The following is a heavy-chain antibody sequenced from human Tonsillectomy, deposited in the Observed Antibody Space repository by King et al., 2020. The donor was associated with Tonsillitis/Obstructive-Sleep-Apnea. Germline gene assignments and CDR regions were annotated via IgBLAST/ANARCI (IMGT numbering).Heavy chain of an antibody. J-gene: IGHJ4*02. CDR2: IWYDGSNI. CDR1: GFTFSSYG. Sequence: VQLVESGGGVVQPGRSLRLSCAASGFTFSSYGMHWVRQAPGKRLEWVAVIWYDGSNIHFADSVKGRFTISRDNSKNTLYLQMNSLRAEDTAVYYCARDRTHGISGYYYFDYWGQGILVTVSS. V-gene: IGHV3-33*01. D-gene: IGHD3-22*01. CDR3: ARDRTHGISGYYYFDY.